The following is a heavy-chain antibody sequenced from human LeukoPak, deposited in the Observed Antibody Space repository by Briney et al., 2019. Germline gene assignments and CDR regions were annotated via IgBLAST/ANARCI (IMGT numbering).Heavy chain of an antibody. J-gene: IGHJ4*02. D-gene: IGHD6-19*01. CDR1: GFTFSSYG. V-gene: IGHV3-30*03. Sequence: PGRSLRLSCAASGFTFSSYGMHWVRQAPGKGLEWVAVISYDGSNKGYADSVKGRFTLSRDNSKNTLYLHMNSLRAEDTAVYYCASAAGPFDNWGQGTLVTVSS. CDR3: ASAAGPFDN. CDR2: ISYDGSNK.